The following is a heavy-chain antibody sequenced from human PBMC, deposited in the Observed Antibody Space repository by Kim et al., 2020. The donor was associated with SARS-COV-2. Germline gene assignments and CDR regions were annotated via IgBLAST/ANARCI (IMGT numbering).Heavy chain of an antibody. CDR3: TGGDSSGYYYDLGGYYYYGMDV. J-gene: IGHJ6*02. V-gene: IGHV3-49*03. D-gene: IGHD3-22*01. CDR1: GFTFGDYA. CDR2: IRSKAYGGTT. Sequence: GGSLRLSCTASGFTFGDYAMSWFRQAPGKGLEWVGFIRSKAYGGTTEYAASVKGRFTISRDDSKSIAYLQMNSLKTEDTAVYYCTGGDSSGYYYDLGGYYYYGMDVWGQGTTVTVSS.